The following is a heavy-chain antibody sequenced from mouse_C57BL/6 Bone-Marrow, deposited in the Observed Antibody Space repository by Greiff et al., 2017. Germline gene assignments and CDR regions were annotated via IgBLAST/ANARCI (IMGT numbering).Heavy chain of an antibody. J-gene: IGHJ2*01. Sequence: VQLKQSGAELVRPGASVKLSCTASGFNIKDDYMHWVKQRPEQGLEWIGWIDPENGDTEYASKFQGKATITADTSSNTAYLHLSSLTSEDTAVYYCTRGVLTDYWGQGTTLTVSS. V-gene: IGHV14-4*01. CDR1: GFNIKDDY. CDR2: IDPENGDT. D-gene: IGHD2-14*01. CDR3: TRGVLTDY.